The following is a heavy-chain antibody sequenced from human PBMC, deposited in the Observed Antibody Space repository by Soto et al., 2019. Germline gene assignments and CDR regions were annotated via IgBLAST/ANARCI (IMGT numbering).Heavy chain of an antibody. Sequence: QVQLQQWGAGLLKPSETLSLTCAVYGGAFSGYYWSWIRQPPGKGLEWIGEINHSGSTNYNPSLKSRFTISVDTSNNQFSLKLIAVTAADTAVYYCARGDFWSGYYLWYFDYWGQGTLVTVSS. D-gene: IGHD3-3*01. CDR1: GGAFSGYY. CDR3: ARGDFWSGYYLWYFDY. CDR2: INHSGST. V-gene: IGHV4-34*01. J-gene: IGHJ4*02.